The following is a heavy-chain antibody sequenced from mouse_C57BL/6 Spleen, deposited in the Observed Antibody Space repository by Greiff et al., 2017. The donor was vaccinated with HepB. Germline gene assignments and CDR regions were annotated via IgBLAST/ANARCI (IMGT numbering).Heavy chain of an antibody. CDR3: ARRGDYYGSTPFAY. J-gene: IGHJ3*01. V-gene: IGHV1-26*01. CDR2: INPNNGGT. Sequence: EVQLQQSGPELVKPGASVKISCKASGYTFTDYYMNWVKQCHGKSLEWIGDINPNNGGTSYNQKFKGKATLTVDKSSSTAYMELRSLTSEDSAVYYCARRGDYYGSTPFAYWGQGTLVTVSA. D-gene: IGHD1-1*01. CDR1: GYTFTDYY.